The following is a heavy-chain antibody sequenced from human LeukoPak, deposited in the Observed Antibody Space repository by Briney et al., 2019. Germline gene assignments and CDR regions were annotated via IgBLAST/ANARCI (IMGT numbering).Heavy chain of an antibody. J-gene: IGHJ4*02. CDR3: ARDMGSSGYLDY. D-gene: IGHD6-19*01. CDR1: GGSISSYY. CDR2: IYYSVST. V-gene: IGHV4-59*01. Sequence: SETLSLTCTVSGGSISSYYWSWIRQPPGKGLEWIGYIYYSVSTNYNPSLKSRVTISVDTSKNQFSLKLSSVTAADTAVYYCARDMGSSGYLDYWGQGTLVTVSS.